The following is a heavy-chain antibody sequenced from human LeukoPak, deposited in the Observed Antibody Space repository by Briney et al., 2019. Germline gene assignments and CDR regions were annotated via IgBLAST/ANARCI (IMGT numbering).Heavy chain of an antibody. CDR3: ASGSMATITIDY. J-gene: IGHJ4*02. CDR2: IIPILGIA. V-gene: IGHV1-69*04. CDR1: GGTFSSYA. Sequence: GASVKVSCKASGGTFSSYAISWVRQAPGQGLEWMGRIIPILGIADYAQKFQGRVTITADESTSTAYMELSSLRSEDTAVYYCASGSMATITIDYWGQGTLVTVSS. D-gene: IGHD5-24*01.